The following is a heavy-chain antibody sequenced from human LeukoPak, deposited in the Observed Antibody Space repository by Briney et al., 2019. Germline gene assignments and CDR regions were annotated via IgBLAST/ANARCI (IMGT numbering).Heavy chain of an antibody. D-gene: IGHD2/OR15-2a*01. V-gene: IGHV3-23*01. CDR2: ISDTGGLM. Sequence: GGSRRLSCVGSGFTFSYYAMTWVRQAPGKGLEWGSGISDTGGLMYYTDSVKGRFTISRDNSKNTLYLQMNILRAEDTAVYYCAKCLGYPLSYSYIMDVWGQGTTVTVSS. CDR3: AKCLGYPLSYSYIMDV. CDR1: GFTFSYYA. J-gene: IGHJ6*02.